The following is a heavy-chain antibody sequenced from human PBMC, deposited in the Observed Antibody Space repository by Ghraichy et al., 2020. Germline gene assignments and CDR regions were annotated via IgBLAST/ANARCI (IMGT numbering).Heavy chain of an antibody. CDR3: ARHDEYGSGSYYFDY. CDR1: GGSIRTYY. CDR2: IYYSGST. D-gene: IGHD3-10*01. V-gene: IGHV4-59*08. J-gene: IGHJ4*02. Sequence: SETLSLTCTVSGGSIRTYYWSWIRQPPGKALEYIGFIYYSGSTYYNPSLNSRVTLSVDTSRNQFSLKLASVTAADTAVYYCARHDEYGSGSYYFDYWGQGTLVTVSS.